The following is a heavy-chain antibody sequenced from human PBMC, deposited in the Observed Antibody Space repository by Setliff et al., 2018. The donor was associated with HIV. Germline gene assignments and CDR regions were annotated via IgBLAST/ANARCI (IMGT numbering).Heavy chain of an antibody. Sequence: SETLSLTCAVYGGSFSGYYWSWIRQPPGKGLEWIGEINHSGSTNYNPSLKSRVTISVDTSKNQFSLKLSSVTAADTATYYCARMGNSYDSSGSYDYFDYWGQGTLVTVS. CDR2: INHSGST. J-gene: IGHJ4*02. D-gene: IGHD3-22*01. CDR3: ARMGNSYDSSGSYDYFDY. CDR1: GGSFSGYY. V-gene: IGHV4-34*01.